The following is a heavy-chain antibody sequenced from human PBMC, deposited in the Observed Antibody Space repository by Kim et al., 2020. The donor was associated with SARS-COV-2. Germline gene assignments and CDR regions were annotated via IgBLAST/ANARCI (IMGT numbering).Heavy chain of an antibody. J-gene: IGHJ6*02. CDR1: GFTFSSYG. D-gene: IGHD3-3*01. Sequence: GGSLRLSCAASGFTFSSYGMHWVRQAPGKGLEWVAVISYDGSNKYYADSVKGRFTISRDNSKNTLYLQMNSLRAEDTAVYYCAKGPPRLGSYDFWSGYSRGYYYCGMGVWGQGTTVTVSS. CDR3: AKGPPRLGSYDFWSGYSRGYYYCGMGV. CDR2: ISYDGSNK. V-gene: IGHV3-30*18.